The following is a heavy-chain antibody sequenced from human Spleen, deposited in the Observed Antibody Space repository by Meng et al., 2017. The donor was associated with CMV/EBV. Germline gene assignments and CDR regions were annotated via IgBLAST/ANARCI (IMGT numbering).Heavy chain of an antibody. CDR2: ITADGTIT. D-gene: IGHD3-3*01. CDR3: AKAHYDFWSAYSQAGFDY. J-gene: IGHJ4*02. V-gene: IGHV3-74*01. Sequence: GESLKISCAASGFTLSSYWMSWVRQAPGEGLVWVSRITADGTITSYADSVKGPFTISRDNAKNTLYLQMDSLRAEDTAVYYCAKAHYDFWSAYSQAGFDYWGQGRLVTVSS. CDR1: GFTLSSYW.